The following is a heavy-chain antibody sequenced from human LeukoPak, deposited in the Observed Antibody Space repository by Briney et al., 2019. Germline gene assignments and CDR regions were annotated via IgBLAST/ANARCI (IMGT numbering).Heavy chain of an antibody. D-gene: IGHD3-10*01. V-gene: IGHV5-51*01. Sequence: GESLKISCKGSGYSFTSYWIGRVRQMPGKGLEWMGIIYPGDSDTRYRPSFQGQLTISDDKSISTAYLQWSSLKASDTAMYYCARHTRAERFGELLLSFSWFDPWGQGTLVTVSS. CDR3: ARHTRAERFGELLLSFSWFDP. J-gene: IGHJ5*02. CDR2: IYPGDSDT. CDR1: GYSFTSYW.